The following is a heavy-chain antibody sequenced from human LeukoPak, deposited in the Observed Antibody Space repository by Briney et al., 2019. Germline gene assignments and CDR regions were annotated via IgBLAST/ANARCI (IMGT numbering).Heavy chain of an antibody. Sequence: GGSLRLSCAASGFTFSSYEMNWVRQAPGKGLEWVSYISCSGSTIYYADSVKGRFTISRDNAKNSLYLQMNSLRAEDTAVYYCAELGITMIGGVWGKGTTVTISS. CDR1: GFTFSSYE. J-gene: IGHJ6*04. D-gene: IGHD3-10*02. CDR3: AELGITMIGGV. CDR2: ISCSGSTI. V-gene: IGHV3-48*03.